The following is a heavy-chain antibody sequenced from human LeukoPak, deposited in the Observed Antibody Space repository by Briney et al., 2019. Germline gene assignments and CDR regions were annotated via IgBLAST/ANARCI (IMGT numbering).Heavy chain of an antibody. CDR3: AILSDPLNWFDP. CDR1: GGTFSSYA. CDR2: IIPIFGTA. V-gene: IGHV1-69*05. J-gene: IGHJ5*02. D-gene: IGHD3-10*01. Sequence: SVKVSCKASGGTFSSYAISWVRQAPGQGLEWMGGIIPIFGTANYAQKLQGRVTMTTDTSTSTAYMELRSLRSDDTAVYYCAILSDPLNWFDPWGQGTLVTVSS.